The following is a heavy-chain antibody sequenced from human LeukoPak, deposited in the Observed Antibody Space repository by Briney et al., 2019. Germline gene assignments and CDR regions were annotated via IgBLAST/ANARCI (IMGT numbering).Heavy chain of an antibody. D-gene: IGHD3-10*01. CDR2: IRYDGSDK. CDR1: GFSFSKYG. J-gene: IGHJ4*02. CDR3: ARDLYYSSSGTYTTPDY. V-gene: IGHV3-30*02. Sequence: PGGSLRLSCAASGFSFSKYGMHWVRQAPGKGLEWVAFIRYDGSDKFYADSVMARFTISRDNSRDTVYLQMNSLRAEDAALYYCARDLYYSSSGTYTTPDYWGQGTLVIVSS.